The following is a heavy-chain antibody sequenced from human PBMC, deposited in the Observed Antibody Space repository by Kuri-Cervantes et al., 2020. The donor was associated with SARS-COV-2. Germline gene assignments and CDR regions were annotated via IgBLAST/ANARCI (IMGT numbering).Heavy chain of an antibody. CDR3: ARSIAAAGPYYYYYMDV. D-gene: IGHD6-13*01. CDR2: IDCDDDK. Sequence: SGPTLVKPTQTLTLTCTFSGFPLSTSGMRVSWVRQPPGKALEWLARIDCDDDKFYSTSLKTRLTISKDTYKNQVVLTMTNMDPVDTATYYCARSIAAAGPYYYYYMDVWGKGTTVTVSS. CDR1: GFPLSTSGMR. V-gene: IGHV2-70*04. J-gene: IGHJ6*03.